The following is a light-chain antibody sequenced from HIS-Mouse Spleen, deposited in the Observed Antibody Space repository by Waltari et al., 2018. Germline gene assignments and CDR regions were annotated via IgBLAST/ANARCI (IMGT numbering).Light chain of an antibody. V-gene: IGLV2-14*03. CDR3: SSYTSSSFNVV. J-gene: IGLJ2*01. Sequence: QPASVSGSPGQSITISCTGTSSYVGGYNYVSWYQQHPGKAPKLMIYDVSNRPSGVSNRFSGSKSGNTASLTISGIQAEDEADYYCSSYTSSSFNVVFGGGTKLTVL. CDR1: SSYVGGYNY. CDR2: DVS.